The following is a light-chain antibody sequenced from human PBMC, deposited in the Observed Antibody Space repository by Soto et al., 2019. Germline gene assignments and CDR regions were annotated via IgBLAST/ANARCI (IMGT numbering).Light chain of an antibody. CDR1: SSDVGGYSY. V-gene: IGLV2-8*01. CDR3: NAYAGSNNWV. Sequence: QSALTQPPSASGSPGQSVTISCTGTSSDVGGYSYVSWYQQHPGKAPKLIIYEVSKWPSGIPDRFSGSKSGNTASLTVSGLQAEDEADYYCNAYAGSNNWVFGGGTKLTVL. J-gene: IGLJ3*02. CDR2: EVS.